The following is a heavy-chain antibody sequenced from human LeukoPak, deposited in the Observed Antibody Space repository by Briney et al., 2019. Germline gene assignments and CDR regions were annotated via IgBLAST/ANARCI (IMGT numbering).Heavy chain of an antibody. Sequence: GRSLRLSCVASGFTFSNYAMHWVRQAPGEGLEWVAVIWYDGSNKYYADSVKGRFTISRDNSKNTLYLQMNSLRAEDTAMYYCARDRPPEIDYLGQGTLVTVSS. J-gene: IGHJ4*02. CDR2: IWYDGSNK. V-gene: IGHV3-33*01. CDR1: GFTFSNYA. D-gene: IGHD1-14*01. CDR3: ARDRPPEIDY.